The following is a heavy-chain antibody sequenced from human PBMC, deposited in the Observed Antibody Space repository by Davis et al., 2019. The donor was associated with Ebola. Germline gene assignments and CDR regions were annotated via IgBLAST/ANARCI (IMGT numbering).Heavy chain of an antibody. J-gene: IGHJ4*02. V-gene: IGHV3-72*01. CDR2: TRNKANSYTT. CDR3: AKAGSGWRDFDY. Sequence: PGGSLRLSCAASGLTFSDHYMDWVRQAPGKGLEWVARTRNKANSYTTEYAASVKGRFTISRDDSKNSLYLQMNTLGTEDTAVYYCAKAGSGWRDFDYWGQGTLVTVSS. D-gene: IGHD6-25*01. CDR1: GLTFSDHY.